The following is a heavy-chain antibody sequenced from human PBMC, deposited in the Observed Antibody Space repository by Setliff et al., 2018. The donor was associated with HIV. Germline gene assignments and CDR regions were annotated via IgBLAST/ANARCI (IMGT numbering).Heavy chain of an antibody. J-gene: IGHJ4*02. CDR3: ARAKSLVRGVNYFDS. D-gene: IGHD3-10*01. V-gene: IGHV4-31*03. CDR2: IYYSGST. Sequence: SETLSLTCTVSGGSISSGGYYWSWIRQHPGKGLEWIGFIYYSGSTYHNPSLKSRVTISVDTSKNQFSLKLNSVTAADTAVYYCARAKSLVRGVNYFDSWGQGTLVTVSS. CDR1: GGSISSGGYY.